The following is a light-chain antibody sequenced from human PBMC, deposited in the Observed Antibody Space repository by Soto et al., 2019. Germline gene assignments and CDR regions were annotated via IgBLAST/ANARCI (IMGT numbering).Light chain of an antibody. CDR2: GAS. CDR1: KSVSSN. Sequence: EIVMTQSPATLSVSPGERATLSCRARKSVSSNLAWYQQKPGQAPRLLIYGASTRATGIPARFSGSGSGTEFTLTISSLQSEDFAVYYCQQYNKWPPRTFGQGTKVEIK. V-gene: IGKV3-15*01. J-gene: IGKJ1*01. CDR3: QQYNKWPPRT.